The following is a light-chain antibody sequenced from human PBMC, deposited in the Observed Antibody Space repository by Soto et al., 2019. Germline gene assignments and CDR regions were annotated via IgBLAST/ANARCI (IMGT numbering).Light chain of an antibody. J-gene: IGLJ1*01. CDR2: DVS. CDR3: SSYTSSSFYV. CDR1: SSDVGGYNY. V-gene: IGLV2-14*01. Sequence: QSALTQPASVSGSPGQSITISCTGTSSDVGGYNYVSWYQQHPGKAPKLMIYDVSNRPSGVSNRFSGSKSGNTASLTISGLQAEDEADYYCSSYTSSSFYVFGTGTNVTVL.